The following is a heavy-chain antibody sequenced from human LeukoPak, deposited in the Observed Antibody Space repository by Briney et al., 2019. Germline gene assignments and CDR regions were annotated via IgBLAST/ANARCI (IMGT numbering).Heavy chain of an antibody. Sequence: PGGSLRLSCAASGFTFSSYAMHWVRQAPGKGLEYVSAISSNGGSTYYANSVKGRFTISRDNSKNTLYLQMGSLRAEDMAVYYCARDFRTYSSSSLGYWGQGTLVTVSS. CDR1: GFTFSSYA. CDR3: ARDFRTYSSSSLGY. CDR2: ISSNGGST. V-gene: IGHV3-64*01. D-gene: IGHD6-6*01. J-gene: IGHJ4*02.